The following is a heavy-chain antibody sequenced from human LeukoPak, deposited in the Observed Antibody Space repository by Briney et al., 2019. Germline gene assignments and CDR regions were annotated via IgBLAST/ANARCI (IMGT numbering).Heavy chain of an antibody. Sequence: GGSLRLSCAASGFTFDDYAMHWVRQAPGKGLEWVSLISGDGGSTYYADSVKGRFTIARDNGKNSLYLQMNSLRTEDTALYYCAKDAHYYDSSGYYPDWGQGPLVTVSS. V-gene: IGHV3-43*02. J-gene: IGHJ4*02. CDR2: ISGDGGST. D-gene: IGHD3-22*01. CDR1: GFTFDDYA. CDR3: AKDAHYYDSSGYYPD.